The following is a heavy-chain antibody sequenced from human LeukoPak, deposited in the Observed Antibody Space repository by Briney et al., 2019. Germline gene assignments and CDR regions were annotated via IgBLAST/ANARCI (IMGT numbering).Heavy chain of an antibody. CDR1: GFNFSRSW. CDR2: INEEGSVK. V-gene: IGHV3-7*01. D-gene: IGHD5-24*01. Sequence: GGSLRLSCSASGFNFSRSWMTWVRPAPGEGLEWLGNINEEGSVKNYVDSVKGRFTISRDNAKNSFYLQMNSLSAEDTAVYYCTRDYAYNAFDIWGQGTMVTVAS. J-gene: IGHJ3*02. CDR3: TRDYAYNAFDI.